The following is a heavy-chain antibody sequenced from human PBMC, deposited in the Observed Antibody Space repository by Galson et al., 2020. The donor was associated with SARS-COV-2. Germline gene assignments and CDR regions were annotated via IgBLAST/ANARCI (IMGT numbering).Heavy chain of an antibody. CDR1: GFTFSSFA. V-gene: IGHV3-23*01. CDR2: ISGSGDTT. CDR3: AKDLSSGYLSNRFDY. D-gene: IGHD3-10*02. J-gene: IGHJ4*02. Sequence: GSLRLSCAASGFTFSSFAMSWVRQAPGKGLEWVSAISGSGDTTFYADSVKGRFTISRDNSKNTLYLQVYSLRAEDTAVYYCAKDLSSGYLSNRFDYWGQGTLVTVSS.